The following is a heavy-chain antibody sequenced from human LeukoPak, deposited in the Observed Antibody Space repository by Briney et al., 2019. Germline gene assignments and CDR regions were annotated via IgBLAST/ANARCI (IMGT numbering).Heavy chain of an antibody. CDR2: ISSSGSTI. J-gene: IGHJ4*02. CDR3: ARAPTVTAESAFGY. V-gene: IGHV3-48*03. D-gene: IGHD4-17*01. Sequence: GGSLRLSCAASGFTFSSYEMNWVRQAPGKGLEWVSYISSSGSTIYYADSVKGRFTISRDNSRHTLYLQMGSLRTEDMGVYYCARAPTVTAESAFGYWGQGTLVTVSS. CDR1: GFTFSSYE.